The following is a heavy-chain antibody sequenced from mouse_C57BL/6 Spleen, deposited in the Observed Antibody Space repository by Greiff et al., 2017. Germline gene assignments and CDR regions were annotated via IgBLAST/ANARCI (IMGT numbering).Heavy chain of an antibody. CDR3: ARFYYYGSSYYFDY. CDR1: GYTFTSYW. CDR2: IYPSDSET. V-gene: IGHV1-61*01. Sequence: QVQLQQPGAELVRPGSSVKLSCKASGYTFTSYWMDWVKQRPGQGLEWIGNIYPSDSETHYNQKFKDKATLTVDKSSSTAYMQLSSLTSEDSAVYYCARFYYYGSSYYFDYWGQGTTLTVSS. D-gene: IGHD1-1*01. J-gene: IGHJ2*01.